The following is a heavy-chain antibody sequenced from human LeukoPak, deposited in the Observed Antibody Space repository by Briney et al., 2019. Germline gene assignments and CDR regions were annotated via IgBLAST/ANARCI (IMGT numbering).Heavy chain of an antibody. V-gene: IGHV1-8*01. D-gene: IGHD4-11*01. CDR3: VRGDLPTTVLNDPFNI. J-gene: IGHJ3*02. CDR2: MNPNSGNT. Sequence: ASVKVSCKASGYTFRSYDINWVRQAAGQGLEWLGWMNPNSGNTGYAPKFQGRVTMTRVTSINTAYMELTSLRPEDTAVYFCVRGDLPTTVLNDPFNIWGQGTMVTVSS. CDR1: GYTFRSYD.